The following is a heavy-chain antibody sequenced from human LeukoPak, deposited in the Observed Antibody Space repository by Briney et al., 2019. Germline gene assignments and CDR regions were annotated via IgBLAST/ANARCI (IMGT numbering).Heavy chain of an antibody. Sequence: GGSLRLSCAASGFTFSSYSMNWVRQAPGKGLEWVSSISSSSSYIYYADSVKGRFTISRDNAKNSLYLQMNSLRAEDTAVYYCARDKSEGAFWSGYSMGAFDIWGQGTMVTVSS. D-gene: IGHD3-3*01. V-gene: IGHV3-21*01. CDR2: ISSSSSYI. CDR3: ARDKSEGAFWSGYSMGAFDI. CDR1: GFTFSSYS. J-gene: IGHJ3*02.